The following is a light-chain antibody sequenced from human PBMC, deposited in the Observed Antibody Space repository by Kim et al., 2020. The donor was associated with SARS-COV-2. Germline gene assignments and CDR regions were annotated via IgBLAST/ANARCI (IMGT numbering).Light chain of an antibody. CDR3: QVWDSSTWV. CDR1: NIVTKN. Sequence: SYELTQPLSVSVALGQTARITRGGNNIVTKNVHWYQQKPGQAPVLVMYRDTNRPSGIPERFSGSNSGNTATLTISRAQAGDEADYYCQVWDSSTWVFGGG. CDR2: RDT. J-gene: IGLJ3*02. V-gene: IGLV3-9*01.